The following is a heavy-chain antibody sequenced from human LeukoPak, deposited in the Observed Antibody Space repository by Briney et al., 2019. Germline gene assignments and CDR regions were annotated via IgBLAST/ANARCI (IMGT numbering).Heavy chain of an antibody. D-gene: IGHD6-13*01. V-gene: IGHV3-7*01. Sequence: GGYLRLSCTSAGFIFSSYCITWVRQALGKVLEWVANITPDGGAQNYVGSVKGRFTISRDNAKNSLFLQMSSLRVEDTAVYYCATATVATAGTEWGQGTLVTVSS. CDR3: ATATVATAGTE. J-gene: IGHJ4*02. CDR2: ITPDGGAQ. CDR1: GFIFSSYC.